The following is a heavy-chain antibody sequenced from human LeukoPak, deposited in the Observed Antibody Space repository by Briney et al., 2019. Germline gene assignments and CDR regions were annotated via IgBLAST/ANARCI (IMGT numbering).Heavy chain of an antibody. V-gene: IGHV4-30-4*01. CDR2: IYYSGST. CDR1: GGSISSGDYY. CDR3: ARQGLTVSSSWTNWYFDL. D-gene: IGHD6-13*01. J-gene: IGHJ2*01. Sequence: SQTLSLTCTVSGGSISSGDYYWSWIRQPPGKGLEWIGYIYYSGSTYYNPSLKSRVTISVDTSKNQFSLKLSSVTAADTAVYYCARQGLTVSSSWTNWYFDLWGRGTLVTVSS.